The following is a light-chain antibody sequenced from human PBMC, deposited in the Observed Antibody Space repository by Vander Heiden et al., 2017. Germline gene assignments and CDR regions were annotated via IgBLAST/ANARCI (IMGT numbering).Light chain of an antibody. CDR3: AAWDASLSIWV. CDR2: RNN. J-gene: IGLJ3*02. CDR1: SSNIGTNY. Sequence: QSVLTQRPSASGTPGQRVTISCSGRSSNIGTNYVYWYQQLPGTAPKLLIYRNNQRPSGVPDRFSGSKSGTSASLAISGLRSEDEADYYCAAWDASLSIWVFGGGTKVTVL. V-gene: IGLV1-47*01.